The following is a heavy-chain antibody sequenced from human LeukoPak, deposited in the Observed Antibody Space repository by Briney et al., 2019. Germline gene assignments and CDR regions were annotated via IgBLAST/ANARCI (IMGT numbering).Heavy chain of an antibody. Sequence: XPVKVSCKVSGYTLTKLSMHWVRQAPGKGLEWMGGFDPEDGETIYAQKFQGRVTMTEDTSTDTAYMELRSLRSEDTGGYYCARNGFLGYDFCSPYYSYWGQGTLVTVSS. CDR1: GYTLTKLS. D-gene: IGHD3-3*01. CDR2: FDPEDGET. CDR3: ARNGFLGYDFCSPYYSY. V-gene: IGHV1-24*01. J-gene: IGHJ4*02.